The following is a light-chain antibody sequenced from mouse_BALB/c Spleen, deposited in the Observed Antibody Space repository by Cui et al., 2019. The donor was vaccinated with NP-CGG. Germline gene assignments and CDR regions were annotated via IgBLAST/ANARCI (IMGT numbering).Light chain of an antibody. CDR2: GTN. J-gene: IGLJ1*01. CDR3: ALWYSNHWV. Sequence: QALATPEAALTTSPGETVTLTCRSSTGAVTTSNYANWVQEKPDHLFTGLIGGTNNRAPGVPARFSGSLIGDKAALTITGAQTEDEAIYFCALWYSNHWVFGGGTKLTVL. CDR1: TGAVTTSNY. V-gene: IGLV1*01.